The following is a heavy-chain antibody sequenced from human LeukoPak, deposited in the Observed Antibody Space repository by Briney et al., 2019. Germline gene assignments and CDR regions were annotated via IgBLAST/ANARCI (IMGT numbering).Heavy chain of an antibody. CDR2: IILILGVA. V-gene: IGHV1-69*04. CDR3: ARVMSGSSFDY. Sequence: SVKASCKASGGTFSSYAISWVRQAPGQGLEWMGRIILILGVANYAPKFQGRVTITADKSASTGYMELSSLRSEDTAVYYCARVMSGSSFDYWGQGTLVTVSS. D-gene: IGHD6-13*01. CDR1: GGTFSSYA. J-gene: IGHJ4*02.